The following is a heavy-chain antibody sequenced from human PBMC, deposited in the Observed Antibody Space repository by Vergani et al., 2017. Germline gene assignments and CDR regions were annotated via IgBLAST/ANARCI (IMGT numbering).Heavy chain of an antibody. V-gene: IGHV3-23*01. Sequence: EVQLLESGGGLIHPGASLTLSCAASGFSFRSYAMGWVRQAPGKGLEWVSLISSSSGDKYYADFVKGLFTISRDNSGNTLFLQMNNLNAEDTAKYYCTKSPGFGDVFDFWGQGAVVSVSS. CDR1: GFSFRSYA. J-gene: IGHJ4*02. CDR2: ISSSSGDK. CDR3: TKSPGFGDVFDF. D-gene: IGHD3-10*01.